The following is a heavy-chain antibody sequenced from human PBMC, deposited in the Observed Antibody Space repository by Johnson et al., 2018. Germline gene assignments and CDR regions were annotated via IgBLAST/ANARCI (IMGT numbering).Heavy chain of an antibody. Sequence: EVQLVESGGGLVQPGGSLRLSCAASGFTFSSHAMSGVRQAPGKGLEWVSAISGSGGGTYYADSAKGRFTISRDNSKNTRYLQMSSLRADDTAVYYCAKDRSSEWLNAFDIWGQGTMVTVSS. CDR1: GFTFSSHA. J-gene: IGHJ3*02. D-gene: IGHD3-3*01. V-gene: IGHV3-23*04. CDR2: ISGSGGGT. CDR3: AKDRSSEWLNAFDI.